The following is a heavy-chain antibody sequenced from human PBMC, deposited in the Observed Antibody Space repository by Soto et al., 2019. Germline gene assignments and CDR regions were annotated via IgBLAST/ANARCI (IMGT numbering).Heavy chain of an antibody. J-gene: IGHJ6*03. V-gene: IGHV4-39*01. CDR3: ARHRSGSSGWYSTNYYYYYMDV. CDR2: IYYSGST. Sequence: PSETLSLTCTVSGDSISSSRYSWGWIRQPPGKGLEWIGSIYYSGSTYYNPSLKSRVTISVDTSKNQFSLKLSSVTAADTAVYYCARHRSGSSGWYSTNYYYYYMDVWGKGTTVTVSS. CDR1: GDSISSSRYS. D-gene: IGHD6-19*01.